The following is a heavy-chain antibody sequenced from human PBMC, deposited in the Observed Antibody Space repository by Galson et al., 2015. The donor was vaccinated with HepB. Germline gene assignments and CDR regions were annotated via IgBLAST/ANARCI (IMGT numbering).Heavy chain of an antibody. V-gene: IGHV3-7*01. CDR2: IKQDGSEK. Sequence: SLRLSCAASGFTFSSYWMSWVRQAPGKGLEWVANIKQDGSEKYYVDSVKGRFTISRDNAKNSLYLQMNSLRAEDTAVYYCAREGHYDFWSGYYHYYYYMDVWGKGTTVTVSS. CDR3: AREGHYDFWSGYYHYYYYMDV. CDR1: GFTFSSYW. D-gene: IGHD3-3*01. J-gene: IGHJ6*03.